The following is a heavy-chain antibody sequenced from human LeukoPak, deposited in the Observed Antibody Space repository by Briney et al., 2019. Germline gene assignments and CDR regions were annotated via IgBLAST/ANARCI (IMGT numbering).Heavy chain of an antibody. CDR1: GYTFTSYD. Sequence: ASVKVSCKASGYTFTSYDINWVRQATGQGLEWMGWMNPNSGNTGSAQKFQGRVTMTRSTSISTAYMELSSLTSEDTAVYYCARGNYDGYYFDYWGQGTLVTVSS. D-gene: IGHD4-23*01. J-gene: IGHJ4*02. V-gene: IGHV1-8*01. CDR2: MNPNSGNT. CDR3: ARGNYDGYYFDY.